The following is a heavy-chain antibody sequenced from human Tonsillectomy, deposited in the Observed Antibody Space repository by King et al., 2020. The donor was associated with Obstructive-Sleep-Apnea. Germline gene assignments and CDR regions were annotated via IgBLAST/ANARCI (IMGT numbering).Heavy chain of an antibody. CDR1: GGSFSDYS. CDR2: ISHSGST. D-gene: IGHD3-16*01. J-gene: IGHJ3*02. Sequence: VQLQQWGAGLLKPSETLSLTCAVYGGSFSDYSWSWIRQPPKMGLEWIGEISHSGSTDYNPSLKSRVTLSVDTSKNQFSLKLTSVTAADTAVYYCARGRARTYATFLVRRPTPTHDAFDIWGQGTMVTVSS. V-gene: IGHV4-34*01. CDR3: ARGRARTYATFLVRRPTPTHDAFDI.